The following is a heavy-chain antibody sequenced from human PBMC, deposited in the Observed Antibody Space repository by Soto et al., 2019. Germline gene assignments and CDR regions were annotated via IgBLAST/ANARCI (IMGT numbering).Heavy chain of an antibody. V-gene: IGHV3-64D*06. D-gene: IGHD5-12*01. CDR3: VKSRGGNNFDFFD. J-gene: IGHJ4*02. CDR1: GFTFSSYA. Sequence: GGSLRLSCSAPGFTFSSYAMHWVRQAPGKGLEYVSGVRGNGDPPFYADSVKGRFTISRDNSKNTLYLQMSGLSADDTAVYYCVKSRGGNNFDFFDWGQGALVTVSS. CDR2: VRGNGDPP.